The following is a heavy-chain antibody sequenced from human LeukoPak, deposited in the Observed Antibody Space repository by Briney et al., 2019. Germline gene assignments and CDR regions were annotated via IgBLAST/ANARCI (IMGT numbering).Heavy chain of an antibody. D-gene: IGHD6-13*01. CDR3: ARRGTSSSWAHFDY. CDR2: IKQDGSEK. V-gene: IGHV3-7*05. Sequence: PGGSLRLSCAASGFTFSSYWMTWVRQAPGKGLEWVAKIKQDGSEKYYVDSVKGRFTISRDNAKNSLYLQMNSLGAEDTAVYYCARRGTSSSWAHFDYWGQGTLVTDSS. CDR1: GFTFSSYW. J-gene: IGHJ4*02.